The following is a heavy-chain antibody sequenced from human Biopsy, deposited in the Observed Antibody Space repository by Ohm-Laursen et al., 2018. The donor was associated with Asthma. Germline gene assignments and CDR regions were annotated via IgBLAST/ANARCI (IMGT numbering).Heavy chain of an antibody. Sequence: SETPSLTCTVSGGSVGTGSYYWSWIRQPPGKGLEWLGYIYYTGSDNYNPSLKSRVTISVDTSKNQFSLRLNSVTAADTAVYYCARGPNYHGSGRAPIGMDVWGQGTTVTVSS. J-gene: IGHJ6*02. CDR3: ARGPNYHGSGRAPIGMDV. V-gene: IGHV4-61*01. CDR1: GGSVGTGSYY. CDR2: IYYTGSD. D-gene: IGHD3-10*01.